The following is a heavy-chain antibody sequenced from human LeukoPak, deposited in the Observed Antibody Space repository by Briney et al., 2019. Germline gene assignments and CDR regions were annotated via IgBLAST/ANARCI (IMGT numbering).Heavy chain of an antibody. D-gene: IGHD6-13*01. CDR1: GGSISTYY. Sequence: SETLSLTRTISGGSISTYYWSWLRQPPGRGLEWMGYIYSNGNTNYNPSLKRRLHISIDTSRNQFSLNLNSVTAADTAVYYCARQFDGSSGYNWFDPWGQGTLVTVST. J-gene: IGHJ5*02. CDR3: ARQFDGSSGYNWFDP. CDR2: IYSNGNT. V-gene: IGHV4-59*08.